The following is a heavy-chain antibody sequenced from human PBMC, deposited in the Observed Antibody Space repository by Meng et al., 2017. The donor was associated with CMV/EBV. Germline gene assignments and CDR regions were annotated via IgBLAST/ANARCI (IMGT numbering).Heavy chain of an antibody. CDR3: ARGRAIFGVVTWAFGV. CDR1: GGSFSGSY. CDR2: INHSGST. V-gene: IGHV4-34*01. Sequence: SQTLSLTCAVYGGSFSGSYWSWIRQPPGKGLEWIGEINHSGSTNYNPSLKSRVTISVDTSKNQFSLKLSSVTAADTAVYYCARGRAIFGVVTWAFGVWGQGTMVTVSS. J-gene: IGHJ3*01. D-gene: IGHD3-3*01.